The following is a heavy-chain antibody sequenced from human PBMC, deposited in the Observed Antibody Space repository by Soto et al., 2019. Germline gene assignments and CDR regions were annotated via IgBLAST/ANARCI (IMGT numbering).Heavy chain of an antibody. V-gene: IGHV1-2*02. CDR3: ARDLGGMITFGGVIAL. D-gene: IGHD3-16*01. Sequence: ASVKVSCKASGYTFTGYYMHWVRQAPGQGLEWMGWINPNSGGTNYAQKFQGRVTMTRDTSISTAYMELSRLRSDDTAVYYCARDLGGMITFGGVIALWGQGTLVTV. J-gene: IGHJ5*02. CDR1: GYTFTGYY. CDR2: INPNSGGT.